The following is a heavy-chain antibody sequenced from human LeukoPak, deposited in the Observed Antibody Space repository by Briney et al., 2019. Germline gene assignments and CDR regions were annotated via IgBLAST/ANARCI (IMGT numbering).Heavy chain of an antibody. CDR1: GGSFSGYY. D-gene: IGHD4-17*01. CDR3: ARGPRTVTTGFDY. CDR2: INHSGST. J-gene: IGHJ4*02. V-gene: IGHV4-34*01. Sequence: SETLSLTCAAYGGSFSGYYWSWIRQPPGKGLEWIGEINHSGSTNYNPSLKSRVTISVDTSKNQFSLKLSSVTAADTAVYYCARGPRTVTTGFDYWGQGTLVTVSS.